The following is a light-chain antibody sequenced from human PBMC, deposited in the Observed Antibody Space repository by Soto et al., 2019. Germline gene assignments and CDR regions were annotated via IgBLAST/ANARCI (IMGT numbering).Light chain of an antibody. CDR1: SSDIGGYKF. V-gene: IGLV2-14*01. Sequence: QSVLTQPASVSGSPGQSITISCTGTSSDIGGYKFVSWYQKHPGKAPKLIIYDVYSRPSGVSNRFSGSKSGNTASLNISGLQAHEDPDYPSRSYTTSTTVGLFGGGTQLTVL. J-gene: IGLJ3*02. CDR3: RSYTTSTTVGL. CDR2: DVY.